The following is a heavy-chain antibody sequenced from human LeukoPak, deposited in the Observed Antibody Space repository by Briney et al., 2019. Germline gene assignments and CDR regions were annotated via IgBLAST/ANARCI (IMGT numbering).Heavy chain of an antibody. Sequence: GRSLRLSCAASGFTFSSSDMHWVRQAPGKGLEWVAVISYDATNKYYADSVKGRFTLSRDNSKNTLYLQTNTLRDEDTAVYYCAKASSNYFYYFEYWGQRTLVTDSS. V-gene: IGHV3-30*18. CDR1: GFTFSSSD. CDR3: AKASSNYFYYFEY. J-gene: IGHJ4*02. CDR2: ISYDATNK. D-gene: IGHD2/OR15-2a*01.